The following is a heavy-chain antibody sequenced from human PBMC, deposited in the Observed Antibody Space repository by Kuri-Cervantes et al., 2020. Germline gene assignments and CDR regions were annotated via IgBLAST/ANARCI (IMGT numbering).Heavy chain of an antibody. D-gene: IGHD5-12*01. CDR2: INHSGSI. CDR1: GGSLSDYS. J-gene: IGHJ4*02. V-gene: IGHV4-34*01. CDR3: ARDMVATIFLDYFDY. Sequence: SETLSLTCAVYGGSLSDYSCSWIRQAPGKGLEWIGEINHSGSINYNPSLKSRVTISEDTSKNQFSLKLNSVTAADTAVYYCARDMVATIFLDYFDYWGQGTLVTVSS.